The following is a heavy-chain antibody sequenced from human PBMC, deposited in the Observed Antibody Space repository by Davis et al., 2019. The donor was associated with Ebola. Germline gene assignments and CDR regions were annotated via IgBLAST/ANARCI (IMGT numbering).Heavy chain of an antibody. CDR2: IRSKANSYAT. Sequence: PSETLSLTCAASGFTFSGSAMHWVRQASGKGLEWVGRIRSKANSYATAYAASVKGRFTISRDDSKNTAYLQMNSLKTEDTAVYYCTTTTTASDYWGQGTLVTVSS. CDR1: GFTFSGSA. D-gene: IGHD4-11*01. CDR3: TTTTTASDY. V-gene: IGHV3-73*01. J-gene: IGHJ4*02.